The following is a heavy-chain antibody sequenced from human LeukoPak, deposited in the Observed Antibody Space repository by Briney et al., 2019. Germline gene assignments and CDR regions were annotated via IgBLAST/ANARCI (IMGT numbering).Heavy chain of an antibody. Sequence: PSQTLSLTCTVSGGSISSGSYYWSWVRQPAGKGLEWIGRIYTSGSTNYNPSLKSRVTISVDTSKNQFSLKLSSVTAADTAVYYCARGGYDILTGYYSRAFDIWGQGTMVTVSS. V-gene: IGHV4-61*02. D-gene: IGHD3-9*01. CDR3: ARGGYDILTGYYSRAFDI. CDR1: GGSISSGSYY. J-gene: IGHJ3*02. CDR2: IYTSGST.